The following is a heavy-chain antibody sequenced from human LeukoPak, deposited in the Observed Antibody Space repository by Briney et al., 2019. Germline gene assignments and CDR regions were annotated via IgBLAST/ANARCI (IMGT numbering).Heavy chain of an antibody. CDR2: INHSGIT. J-gene: IGHJ5*02. CDR3: ARAVIVVAAATQRNWFDP. V-gene: IGHV4-34*01. Sequence: GSLRLSCAASGFTFSSYEMNWVRQPPGKGLEWIGEINHSGITDYNPSLRSRVTISVDTSKNQFSLKLSSVTAADTAIYYCARAVIVVAAATQRNWFDPWGQGTLVTVSS. CDR1: GFTFSSYE. D-gene: IGHD2-15*01.